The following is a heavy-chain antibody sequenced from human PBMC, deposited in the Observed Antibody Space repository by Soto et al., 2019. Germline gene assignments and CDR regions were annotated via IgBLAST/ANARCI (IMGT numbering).Heavy chain of an antibody. V-gene: IGHV3-66*01. CDR2: IYSGGST. D-gene: IGHD2-2*01. Sequence: GGSLRLSCAASGFTVSSNYMSWVRQAPGKGLEWVSVIYSGGSTYYADSVKGRFTISRDNSKNTLYLQMNSLRAEDTAVYYCARDSVLTTGGFDYWGQGTLVTVSS. J-gene: IGHJ4*02. CDR3: ARDSVLTTGGFDY. CDR1: GFTVSSNY.